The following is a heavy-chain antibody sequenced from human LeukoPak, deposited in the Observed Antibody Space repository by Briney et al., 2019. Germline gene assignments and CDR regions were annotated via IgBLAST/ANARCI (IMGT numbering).Heavy chain of an antibody. V-gene: IGHV1-69*04. Sequence: SVKVSCKASGGTFSSYAISWVRQAPGQGLEWMGRIIPILGIANYAQKFQGRVTITADKSTSTAYMELSSLRSEDTAVYYCAGYSSSWQREGGYWGQGTLVTVSS. J-gene: IGHJ4*02. CDR3: AGYSSSWQREGGY. CDR2: IIPILGIA. CDR1: GGTFSSYA. D-gene: IGHD6-13*01.